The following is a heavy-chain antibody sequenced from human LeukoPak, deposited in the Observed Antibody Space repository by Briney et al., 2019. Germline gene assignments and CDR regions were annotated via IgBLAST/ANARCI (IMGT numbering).Heavy chain of an antibody. J-gene: IGHJ4*02. CDR2: MNPNSGNT. CDR3: AREDSGYDGIDY. Sequence: GASVKVSCKASGYTFTGYYMHWVRQAPGQGLEWMGWMNPNSGNTGYAQKFQGRVTITRNTSISTAYMELSSLRSEDTAVYYCAREDSGYDGIDYWGQGTLVTVSS. CDR1: GYTFTGYY. V-gene: IGHV1-8*03. D-gene: IGHD5-12*01.